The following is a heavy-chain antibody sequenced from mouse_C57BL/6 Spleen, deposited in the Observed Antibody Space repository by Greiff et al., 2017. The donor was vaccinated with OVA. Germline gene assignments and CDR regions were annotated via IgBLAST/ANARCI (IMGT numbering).Heavy chain of an antibody. CDR2: ILPGSGST. CDR1: GYTFTGYW. V-gene: IGHV1-9*01. Sequence: QVQLQQSGAELMKPGASVKLSCKATGYTFTGYWIEWVKQRPGHGLEWIGEILPGSGSTTYNEKFKGKATFTADTSSNTAYMQLSSLTTEDSAIYYCAREDDGYYDYWGQGTTLTVSS. J-gene: IGHJ2*01. CDR3: AREDDGYYDY. D-gene: IGHD2-3*01.